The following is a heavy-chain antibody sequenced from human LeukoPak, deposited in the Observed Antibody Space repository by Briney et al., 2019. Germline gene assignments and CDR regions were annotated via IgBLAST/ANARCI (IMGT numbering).Heavy chain of an antibody. CDR2: ISDNSYYI. Sequence: GGSLRLSCSASGFTFSTYTMNWVRQAPGKGLEWVSSISDNSYYIYYADSVKGRFTISRDNAKNSLYLQMNSLRDEDTAVYYCARDLYDSGAYSSPIDYWGQGTLVTVSS. V-gene: IGHV3-21*01. CDR1: GFTFSTYT. CDR3: ARDLYDSGAYSSPIDY. J-gene: IGHJ4*02. D-gene: IGHD3-22*01.